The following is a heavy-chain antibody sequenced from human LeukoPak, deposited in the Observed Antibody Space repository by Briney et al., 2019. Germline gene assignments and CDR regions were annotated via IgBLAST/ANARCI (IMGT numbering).Heavy chain of an antibody. V-gene: IGHV1-18*01. CDR3: ATTDSYGYAGRAFDI. D-gene: IGHD5-18*01. CDR2: ISAYNGNT. Sequence: GASVKVSCKASGYTFTSYGISWVRQAPGQGLEWMGWISAYNGNTNYAQKLQGRVTMTEDTPTDTAYMELSSLRSEDTAVYYCATTDSYGYAGRAFDIWGQGTMVTVSS. CDR1: GYTFTSYG. J-gene: IGHJ3*02.